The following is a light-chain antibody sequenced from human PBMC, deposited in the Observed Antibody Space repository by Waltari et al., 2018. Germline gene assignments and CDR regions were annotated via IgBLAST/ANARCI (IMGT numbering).Light chain of an antibody. V-gene: IGKV1-5*03. CDR2: KAS. CDR3: QQYNSYLT. J-gene: IGKJ1*01. CDR1: QRISSW. Sequence: DIQMTQSTSTLSASVGDRVTITCRASQRISSWLAWYQQKPGKAPKLLIYKASSLESGVPSRVSCSGSGTEFTLTISSLQPYDFAPYYCQQYNSYLTFGQGTKVEIK.